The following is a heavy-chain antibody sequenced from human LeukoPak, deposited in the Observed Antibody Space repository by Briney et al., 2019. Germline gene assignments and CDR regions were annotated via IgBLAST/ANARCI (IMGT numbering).Heavy chain of an antibody. CDR1: GYTFIDYY. V-gene: IGHV1-2*02. CDR3: AGNYKILTGYYDDDGFDI. J-gene: IGHJ3*02. Sequence: ASVKVSCKASGYTFIDYYINWVRQAPGQGLEWMACINPNSGGTKYAQKFQGRVTLTRDTSINTAYMELSRLISDDTAVYYCAGNYKILTGYYDDDGFDIWGQGIKVTVSS. CDR2: INPNSGGT. D-gene: IGHD3-9*01.